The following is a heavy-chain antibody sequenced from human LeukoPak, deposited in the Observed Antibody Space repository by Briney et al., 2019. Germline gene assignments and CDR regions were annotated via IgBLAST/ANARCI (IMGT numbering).Heavy chain of an antibody. J-gene: IGHJ4*02. Sequence: ASVKVSCKASGYTFTSYYMHWVRQAPGQGLEWLGIINPSGGSTSYAQKGQGRVTMARDTSTSTVYMELSSLRAEDTAVYYCARSLPAATPNFDYWGQGTLVTVSS. V-gene: IGHV1-46*01. CDR1: GYTFTSYY. CDR3: ARSLPAATPNFDY. CDR2: INPSGGST. D-gene: IGHD2-2*02.